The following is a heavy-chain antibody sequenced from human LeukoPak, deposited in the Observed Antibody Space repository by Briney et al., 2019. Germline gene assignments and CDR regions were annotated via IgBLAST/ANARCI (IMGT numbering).Heavy chain of an antibody. CDR2: IYYSRST. Sequence: PSETLSLTCTVSGGSISSGGYYWSWIRQHPGKGLEWIGYIYYSRSTYYNPSLKSRVTISVDTSKNQFSLKLSSVTAADTAVYYCAREGGYDDYYYGMDAWGQGTTVTVSS. CDR3: AREGGYDDYYYGMDA. J-gene: IGHJ6*02. CDR1: GGSISSGGYY. D-gene: IGHD5-12*01. V-gene: IGHV4-31*03.